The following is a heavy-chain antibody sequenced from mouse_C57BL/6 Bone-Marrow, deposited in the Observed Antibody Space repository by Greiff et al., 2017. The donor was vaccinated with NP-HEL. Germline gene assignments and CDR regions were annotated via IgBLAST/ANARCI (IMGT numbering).Heavy chain of an antibody. J-gene: IGHJ3*01. CDR1: GYTFTSYW. CDR3: AREGIYDGYFSAWIAY. Sequence: QVQLQQPGAELVKPGASVKMSCKASGYTFTSYWITWVKQRPGQGLEWIGDIYHGSGSTNYNEKFKSKATLTVDTAYSTAYMQLSGLTSEDSAVYYCAREGIYDGYFSAWIAYWGQGTLVTVSA. CDR2: IYHGSGST. V-gene: IGHV1-55*01. D-gene: IGHD2-3*01.